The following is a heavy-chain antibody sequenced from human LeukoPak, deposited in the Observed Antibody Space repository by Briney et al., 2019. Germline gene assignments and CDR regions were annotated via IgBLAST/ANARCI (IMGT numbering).Heavy chain of an antibody. D-gene: IGHD1-26*01. CDR3: ARAAYSGSFDNWFDP. J-gene: IGHJ5*02. Sequence: GGSLRLSCAASGFTVSSNYMSWVRQAPGKGLEWVSVIYSGGSTYYADSVKGRFTISRDNSKNMLYLQMNSLSAEDTAVYYCARAAYSGSFDNWFDPWGQGTLVIVSS. V-gene: IGHV3-53*01. CDR1: GFTVSSNY. CDR2: IYSGGST.